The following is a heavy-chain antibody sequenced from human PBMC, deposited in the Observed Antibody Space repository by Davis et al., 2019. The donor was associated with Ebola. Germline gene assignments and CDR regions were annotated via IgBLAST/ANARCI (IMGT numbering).Heavy chain of an antibody. J-gene: IGHJ3*02. V-gene: IGHV5-51*01. D-gene: IGHD2-8*02. Sequence: GESLKISCTDSGDDFPHYWIGWVRQTPGKGLEWMGVIFPRDSDTRYSPSFQGQVTISVDKSIRTAYLQWSRLKASDTAMYYCATLRRTITGMDDGFDIWGQGTMVIVSS. CDR3: ATLRRTITGMDDGFDI. CDR2: IFPRDSDT. CDR1: GDDFPHYW.